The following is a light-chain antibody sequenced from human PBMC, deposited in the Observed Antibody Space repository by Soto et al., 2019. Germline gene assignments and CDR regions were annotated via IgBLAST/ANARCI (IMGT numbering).Light chain of an antibody. CDR2: GAS. CDR3: QQYGSSGT. CDR1: QYINTR. Sequence: EIVLTQSPATLSSFPGDRVTLSCRASQYINTRLAWYQHRPGQAPRLLIYGASNRATGIPDRFSGSGCGTDFTLTISRLEPEDFAVYYCQQYGSSGTFGQGTKVDIK. J-gene: IGKJ1*01. V-gene: IGKV3-20*01.